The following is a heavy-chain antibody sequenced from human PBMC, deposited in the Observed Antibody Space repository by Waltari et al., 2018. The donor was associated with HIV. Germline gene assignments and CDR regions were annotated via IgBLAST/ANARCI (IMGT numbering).Heavy chain of an antibody. Sequence: EVQLVESGGDLLKPGGCLRLSCAASGFTLNSFWMSWVRQAPGKGLEWVGCIKTKGDGGATDYAAAVKGRFTISRDDSKNTVYLQMNSLKIEDTAVYYCTSEEDYGSGSHFDYWGQGTLVTVSS. V-gene: IGHV3-15*01. CDR2: IKTKGDGGAT. J-gene: IGHJ4*02. CDR1: GFTLNSFW. CDR3: TSEEDYGSGSHFDY. D-gene: IGHD3-10*01.